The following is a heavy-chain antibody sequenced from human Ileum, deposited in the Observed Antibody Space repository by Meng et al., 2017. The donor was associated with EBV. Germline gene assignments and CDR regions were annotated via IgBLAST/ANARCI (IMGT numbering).Heavy chain of an antibody. Sequence: QVQLQRSGPGLVEPSEPPSPTCTVSGGSGSSAHSFWTWIRQPPGKGLEWIGYMSYSGSTNYSPPLESRVTISVDTSKNQFSLKLSSVTAADTAVYYCAGDPHSGSPHWGQGTLVTVSS. V-gene: IGHV4-61*01. CDR3: AGDPHSGSPH. CDR2: MSYSGST. D-gene: IGHD1-26*01. CDR1: GGSGSSAHSF. J-gene: IGHJ4*02.